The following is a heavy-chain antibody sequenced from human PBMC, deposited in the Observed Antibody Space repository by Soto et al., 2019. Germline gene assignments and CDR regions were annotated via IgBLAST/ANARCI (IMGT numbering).Heavy chain of an antibody. CDR3: AKDVEGGSLFRGAFDY. CDR1: RFTFTSYA. CDR2: ISASGGAT. J-gene: IGHJ4*02. V-gene: IGHV3-23*01. D-gene: IGHD1-26*01. Sequence: EVELLESGGGLVQPGGSLRLSCVASRFTFTSYAMSWVRQAPGKGLEWVAAISASGGATIHADSVKGRLTISRDNSKNKLYLQMNSLRAEDTAVYYCAKDVEGGSLFRGAFDYWGQGTRVTVSS.